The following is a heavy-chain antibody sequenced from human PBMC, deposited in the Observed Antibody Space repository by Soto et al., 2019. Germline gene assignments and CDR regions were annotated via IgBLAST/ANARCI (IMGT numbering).Heavy chain of an antibody. J-gene: IGHJ4*02. CDR2: IIPILGIA. V-gene: IGHV1-69*02. CDR1: GGTFSSYT. CDR3: ARLGWDANY. D-gene: IGHD6-19*01. Sequence: QVQLVQSGAEVKKPGSSVKVSCKASGGTFSSYTISWVRQAPGQGLEWMGRIIPILGIANYAQKFQGRVRLPADKSTTKANMELSTLEPEETAVFSCARLGWDANYWGQGTLLTVSS.